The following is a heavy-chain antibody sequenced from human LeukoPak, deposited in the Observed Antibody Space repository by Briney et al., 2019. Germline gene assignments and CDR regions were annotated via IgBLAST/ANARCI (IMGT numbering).Heavy chain of an antibody. CDR3: ARRFGYSYGYWFDP. CDR2: IYFSATT. V-gene: IGHV4-39*02. CDR1: GGSISSGTYY. Sequence: SETLSLTCTVSGGSISSGTYYWGWIRQPPGKGLEWIGSIYFSATTYYNPSLKSRVTISVDTSKNHFSLKLSSVTAADTAVYYCARRFGYSYGYWFDPWGQGTLVTVSS. J-gene: IGHJ5*02. D-gene: IGHD5-18*01.